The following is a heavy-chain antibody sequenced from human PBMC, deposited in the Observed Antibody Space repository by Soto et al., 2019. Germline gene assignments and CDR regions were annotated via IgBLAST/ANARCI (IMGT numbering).Heavy chain of an antibody. CDR2: IFPSDSDT. CDR3: SKKEKGVHFNWFAP. D-gene: IGHD2-8*01. J-gene: IGHJ5*02. V-gene: IGHV5-51*01. CDR1: GYRFTSYW. Sequence: PGEALKISCRTSGYRFTSYWIAWVRQMPGKGLEWMGIIFPSDSDTRYSPSFQGQVTISADRSTSTVFLQWASLKASDTAVYFCSKKEKGVHFNWFAPGGRG.